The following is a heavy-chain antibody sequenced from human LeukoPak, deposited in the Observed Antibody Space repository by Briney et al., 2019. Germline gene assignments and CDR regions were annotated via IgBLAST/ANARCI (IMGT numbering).Heavy chain of an antibody. Sequence: PGGSLRLSCAASGFSISTYWIHWVRQAPGKGLVWVSRINPDGNTTYYADSVKGRITISRDNAKNTLYLQMNSLRAEDTAVYYCVRGVADSYGQFDNWGQGTLVTVSS. CDR1: GFSISTYW. J-gene: IGHJ4*02. V-gene: IGHV3-74*01. CDR3: VRGVADSYGQFDN. D-gene: IGHD3-10*01. CDR2: INPDGNTT.